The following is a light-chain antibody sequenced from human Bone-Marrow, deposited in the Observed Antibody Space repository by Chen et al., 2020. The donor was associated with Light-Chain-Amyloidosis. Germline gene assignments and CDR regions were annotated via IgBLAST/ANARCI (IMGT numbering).Light chain of an antibody. CDR3: QQYGTSPLT. CDR1: QTISSNY. CDR2: GSS. V-gene: IGKV3-20*01. J-gene: IGKJ4*01. Sequence: EIVLTQSPGTLSLSPGEGANLSCRASQTISSNYLTWYQQKFGQAPRLLIYGSSSRATGIPDRFTGSGSGTDFTLTSNRLEPEDCAMYYCQQYGTSPLTFGAGTKVGI.